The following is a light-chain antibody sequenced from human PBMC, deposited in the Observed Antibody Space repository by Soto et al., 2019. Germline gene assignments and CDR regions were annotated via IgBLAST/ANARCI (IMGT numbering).Light chain of an antibody. CDR1: QSVSSY. J-gene: IGKJ1*01. Sequence: EIVLTQSASTLSSSPGERATLSWGASQSVSSYLAWYQQKPGQAPRLLIYDASNRATGIPARFSGSGSGTDFTLTISSLETEDFAVYYCQQRSNWPRTFGQGTKVDIK. V-gene: IGKV3-11*01. CDR2: DAS. CDR3: QQRSNWPRT.